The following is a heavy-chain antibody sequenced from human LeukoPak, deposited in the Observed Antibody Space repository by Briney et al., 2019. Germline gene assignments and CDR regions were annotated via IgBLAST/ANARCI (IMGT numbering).Heavy chain of an antibody. J-gene: IGHJ4*02. CDR2: LSGSGGST. Sequence: GGSLRLSCVASGFTLDTYAMSWVRQAPGKGLEWVSGLSGSGGSTYYADSVKGRFTISRDNAKNTLYLQMNSLRAEDTAVYYCAKGRCSGGSCYGRGFDYWGQGTLVTVSS. V-gene: IGHV3-23*01. CDR3: AKGRCSGGSCYGRGFDY. CDR1: GFTLDTYA. D-gene: IGHD2-15*01.